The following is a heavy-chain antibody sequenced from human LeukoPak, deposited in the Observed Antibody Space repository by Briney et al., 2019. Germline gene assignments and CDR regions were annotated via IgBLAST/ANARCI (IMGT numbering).Heavy chain of an antibody. CDR2: IYTIGST. V-gene: IGHV4-4*07. CDR3: ACAGYSSSWYFGFDP. CDR1: GGSISSYY. Sequence: PSETLSLTCTVSGGSISSYYWSWIRQPAGKGLEWIGRIYTIGSTNYNPSLKSRVAMSVDTSKNQFSLKLSSVTAADTAVYYCACAGYSSSWYFGFDPWGQGTLVTVSS. D-gene: IGHD6-13*01. J-gene: IGHJ5*02.